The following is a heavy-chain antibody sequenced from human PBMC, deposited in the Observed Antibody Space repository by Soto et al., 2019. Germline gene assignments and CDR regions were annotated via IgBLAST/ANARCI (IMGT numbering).Heavy chain of an antibody. V-gene: IGHV4-30-4*01. J-gene: IGHJ6*02. Sequence: QVQLQESGPGLVKPSQTLSLTCTVSGGSISSGDYFWSWIRQPPGKGLEWIGDIYYSGSTYYNPSPKRRVTISVDPAKNQFSLKLSSVTAADTAVYYCARDGDGMDVWGQGTTVTVSS. CDR3: ARDGDGMDV. CDR2: IYYSGST. D-gene: IGHD3-16*01. CDR1: GGSISSGDYF.